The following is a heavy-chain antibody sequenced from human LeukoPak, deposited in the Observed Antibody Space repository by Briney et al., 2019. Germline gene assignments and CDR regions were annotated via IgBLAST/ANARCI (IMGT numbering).Heavy chain of an antibody. V-gene: IGHV1-8*01. CDR2: MNPNSGNT. D-gene: IGHD1-26*01. CDR3: AGSGSGSYWADTTDAFDI. CDR1: GYTFTSYD. Sequence: GASVKVSCKASGYTFTSYDINWVRQATGQGLEWMGWMNPNSGNTGYAQKFQGRVTITADKSTSTAYMELSSLRSEDTAVYYCAGSGSGSYWADTTDAFDIWGQGTMVTVSS. J-gene: IGHJ3*02.